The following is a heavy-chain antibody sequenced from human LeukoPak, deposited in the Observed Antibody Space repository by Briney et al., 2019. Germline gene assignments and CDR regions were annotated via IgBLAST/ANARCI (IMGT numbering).Heavy chain of an antibody. CDR1: GYSFFTYE. Sequence: ASVKVSCKASGYSFFTYEINWVRQATGQGLEWMGWVNPDSGNTRYAQNFQGRDTITRNTSMTTVFMELSSLRSDDTAVYYCARVEKKGFYYDNGGYYRNRFYYHMDVWGKGTTVTVS. CDR2: VNPDSGNT. CDR3: ARVEKKGFYYDNGGYYRNRFYYHMDV. J-gene: IGHJ6*03. D-gene: IGHD3-22*01. V-gene: IGHV1-8*03.